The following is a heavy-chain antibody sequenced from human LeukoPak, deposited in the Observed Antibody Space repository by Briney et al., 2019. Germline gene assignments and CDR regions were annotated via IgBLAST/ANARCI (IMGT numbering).Heavy chain of an antibody. J-gene: IGHJ4*02. V-gene: IGHV4-31*03. Sequence: SQTLPLTCTVSGDSVNRGGYYWSWIRQRPGKGLEWIGYVFYTGTTYYNPSLKSRLTISVDTSKNQFSLHLSSVTAADTAVYFCARAFSDYETRGDFDYWGRGTLVTVSS. D-gene: IGHD5-12*01. CDR2: VFYTGTT. CDR1: GDSVNRGGYY. CDR3: ARAFSDYETRGDFDY.